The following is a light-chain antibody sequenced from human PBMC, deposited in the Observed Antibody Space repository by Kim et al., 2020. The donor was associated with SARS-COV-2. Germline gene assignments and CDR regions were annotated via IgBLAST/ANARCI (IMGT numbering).Light chain of an antibody. CDR1: QPIYDNY. Sequence: SLSPGDRATLSCRASQPIYDNYLSWYQQRPGQAPRLLVFGAIYRATGVPDRFSGSGSGADFTLTINRLEPEDFAAYFCLQYTSSRSFGQGTKLEIK. CDR3: LQYTSSRS. CDR2: GAI. J-gene: IGKJ2*04. V-gene: IGKV3-20*01.